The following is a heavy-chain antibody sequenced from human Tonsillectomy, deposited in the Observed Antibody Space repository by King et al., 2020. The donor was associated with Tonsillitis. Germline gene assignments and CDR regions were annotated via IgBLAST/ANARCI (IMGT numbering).Heavy chain of an antibody. V-gene: IGHV1-69*04. D-gene: IGHD3-22*01. CDR2: IIPILGIA. CDR3: ARVGTMIVLDQYFQR. J-gene: IGHJ1*01. CDR1: GGTFSSYA. Sequence: QLVQSGAEVKKPGSSVKVSCKASGGTFSSYAISWVRQAPGQGLEWMGRIIPILGIANYAQKFQGRVTITADKSTSTAYMELSSLRSEDTAVYYCARVGTMIVLDQYFQRWGQGTLVTVSS.